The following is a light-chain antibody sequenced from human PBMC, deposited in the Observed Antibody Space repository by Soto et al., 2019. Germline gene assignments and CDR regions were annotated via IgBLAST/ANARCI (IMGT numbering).Light chain of an antibody. Sequence: EMVMTQSPATLSVSPGERVILSCRASRSVGTTLAWYQQKPGQAPRLLIYGASTRATGITARFSGSGSGTDFTLTISSLQSEDFAVYYCQQYNNWPDMYTFGQGNKLEIK. CDR3: QQYNNWPDMYT. CDR1: RSVGTT. CDR2: GAS. J-gene: IGKJ2*01. V-gene: IGKV3-15*01.